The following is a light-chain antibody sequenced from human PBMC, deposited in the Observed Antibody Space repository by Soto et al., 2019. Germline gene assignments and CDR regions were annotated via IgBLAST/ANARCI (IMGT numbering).Light chain of an antibody. CDR1: SSNIGAGYN. CDR3: GAWDHSLNVGV. V-gene: IGLV1-40*01. Sequence: QLVLTQPPSVSGAPGQRVTISCAGSSSNIGAGYNVHWYQHLPGRAPKLLIFGNGNRPSGVPDRFSASKSGTSATLGITGLQTGDEADYYCGAWDHSLNVGVFGGGTKLTVL. J-gene: IGLJ3*02. CDR2: GNG.